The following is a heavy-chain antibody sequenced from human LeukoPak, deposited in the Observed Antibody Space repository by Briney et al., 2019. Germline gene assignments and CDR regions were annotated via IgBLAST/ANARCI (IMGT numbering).Heavy chain of an antibody. Sequence: SETLSLTCAVYGGSFSGYYWSWIRQPPGKGREWIGEINHSGRTNYNPSLKSRVTLSVDTSKNQFSLKLSYVTAADTAVYYCARDHYYDSSGPHDWGQGTLVTVSS. V-gene: IGHV4-34*01. J-gene: IGHJ4*02. CDR3: ARDHYYDSSGPHD. CDR1: GGSFSGYY. CDR2: INHSGRT. D-gene: IGHD3-22*01.